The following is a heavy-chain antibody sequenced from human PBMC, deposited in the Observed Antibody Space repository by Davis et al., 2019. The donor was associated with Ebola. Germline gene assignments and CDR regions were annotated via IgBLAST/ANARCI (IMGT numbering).Heavy chain of an antibody. J-gene: IGHJ6*03. D-gene: IGHD3-3*01. CDR1: GFTFSSYA. Sequence: PGGSLRLSCSASGFTFSSYAMHWVRQAPGKGLEYVSAISSNGGSTYYADSVKGRFTISRDNSKNTLYLQMNSLRAEDTAVYYCARGPHYDFWSGPAPYYYYYMDVWGKGTTVTVSS. V-gene: IGHV3-64*04. CDR3: ARGPHYDFWSGPAPYYYYYMDV. CDR2: ISSNGGST.